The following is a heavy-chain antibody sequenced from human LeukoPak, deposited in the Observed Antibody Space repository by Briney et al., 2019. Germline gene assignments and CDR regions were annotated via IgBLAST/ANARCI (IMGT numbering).Heavy chain of an antibody. CDR3: ARDTLYSNYVNYYYYGMDV. V-gene: IGHV1-18*01. D-gene: IGHD4-11*01. CDR2: ISAYNGNT. J-gene: IGHJ6*02. Sequence: ASVKVSCKASGYTFTSYGISWVRQAPGQGLEWMGWISAYNGNTNYAQKLQGRVTMTTDTSTSTAYMELRSLRSDDTAVYYCARDTLYSNYVNYYYYGMDVWGQGTTVTVSS. CDR1: GYTFTSYG.